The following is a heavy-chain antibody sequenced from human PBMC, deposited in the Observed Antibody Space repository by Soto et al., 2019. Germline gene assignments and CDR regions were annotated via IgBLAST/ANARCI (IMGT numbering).Heavy chain of an antibody. CDR1: GYTFTNYY. J-gene: IGHJ3*01. V-gene: IGHV1-46*01. CDR3: ARVPSRSEAAAWLFSHDAFDL. Sequence: ASVKVSCKASGYTFTNYYIHWVRQAPGQGLEWMGIINPNGGSTTYTPKFQDRVIMTSDTSTSTVYMDLSSLRSEDTAVYYCARVPSRSEAAAWLFSHDAFDLWGPGTRVTV. D-gene: IGHD3-22*01. CDR2: INPNGGST.